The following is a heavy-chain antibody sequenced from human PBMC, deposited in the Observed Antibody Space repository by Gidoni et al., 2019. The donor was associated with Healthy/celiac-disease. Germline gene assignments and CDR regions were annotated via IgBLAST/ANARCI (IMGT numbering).Heavy chain of an antibody. CDR1: GFTFSSYG. CDR2: IWYDGSNK. J-gene: IGHJ6*02. V-gene: IGHV3-33*01. CDR3: AREQSGSRFLEWLPPGYYYGMDV. D-gene: IGHD3-3*01. Sequence: QVQLVESGGGVVQPGRSLRLSCAASGFTFSSYGMHWVRQAPGKGLAWVAVIWYDGSNKYYADSVKGRFTISRDNSKNTLYLQMNSLRAEDTAVYYCAREQSGSRFLEWLPPGYYYGMDVWGQGTTVTVSS.